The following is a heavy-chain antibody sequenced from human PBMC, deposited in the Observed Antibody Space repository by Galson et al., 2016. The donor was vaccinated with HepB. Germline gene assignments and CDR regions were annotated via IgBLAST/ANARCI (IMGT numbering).Heavy chain of an antibody. V-gene: IGHV3-30*18. D-gene: IGHD2/OR15-2a*01. CDR2: MSNDGSNA. CDR3: SKYEYTTGFYLFDS. J-gene: IGHJ4*02. CDR1: GFTLSSFG. Sequence: SLRLSCAASGFTLSSFGMHWVRQAPGKGLEWVAVMSNDGSNAYYADSVKGRFTISRDSSETTVFLQMNRLISEDSGDYYCSKYEYTTGFYLFDSWGLGTLVTVSS.